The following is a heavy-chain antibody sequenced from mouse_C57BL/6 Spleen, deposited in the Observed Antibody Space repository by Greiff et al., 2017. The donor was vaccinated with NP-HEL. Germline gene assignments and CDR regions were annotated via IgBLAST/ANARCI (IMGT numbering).Heavy chain of an antibody. D-gene: IGHD1-2*01. CDR3: AGTAKSIH. CDR1: GFTFSSYG. V-gene: IGHV5-6-3*01. Sequence: EVQLVESGGGLVQPGGSLKLSCAASGFTFSSYGMSWVRQTPDKRLELVATINSNGGSTYYPDSVKGRFTISRDNAKNTLYLQMSSLKSEHTALYSCAGTAKSIHGGQGTTQAVSS. J-gene: IGHJ2*01. CDR2: INSNGGST.